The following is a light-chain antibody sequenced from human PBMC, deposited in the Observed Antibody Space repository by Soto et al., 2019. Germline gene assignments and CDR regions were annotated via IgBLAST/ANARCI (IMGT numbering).Light chain of an antibody. J-gene: IGKJ2*01. CDR1: QIIGTN. Sequence: EIVLTQSPATLSVSPGERATLSCRTSQIIGTNLAWYQQKPGQAPRLLIYGAFIRAPGFPVRFRGTGSGSEFTLTISSLQSEAGALYFCQQYDKWPYTFGQGTNLEIK. CDR2: GAF. CDR3: QQYDKWPYT. V-gene: IGKV3-15*01.